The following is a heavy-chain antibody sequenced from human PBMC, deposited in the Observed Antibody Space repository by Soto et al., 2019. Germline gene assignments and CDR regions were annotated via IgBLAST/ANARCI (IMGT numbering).Heavy chain of an antibody. CDR1: GYTFTSYA. CDR3: ARDVAAADY. D-gene: IGHD6-13*01. V-gene: IGHV1-3*05. CDR2: INAGNGNT. Sequence: QVQLVQSGAEEKKPGASVKVSCKASGYTFTSYAMHWVRQAPGQRLEWMGWINAGNGNTKYSQKFQDRVTITTDTSASTAYMEPSSLKSEDTAVYYCARDVAAADYWGQGTLVTVSS. J-gene: IGHJ4*02.